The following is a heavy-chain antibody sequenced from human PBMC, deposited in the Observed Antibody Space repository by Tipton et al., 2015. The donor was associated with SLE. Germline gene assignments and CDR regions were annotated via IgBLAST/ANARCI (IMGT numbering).Heavy chain of an antibody. V-gene: IGHV4-38-2*02. CDR2: IFHSGSA. Sequence: TLSLTCSVSGYSISSGYYWGGIRQSPGKGLEWIGSIFHSGSAYYNPSLKSRVTMSVDTSKNECSVRVRSVTAADTAVYYCAGAWQGYCSGGTCYVLDYWGQGTLVTVSS. CDR3: AGAWQGYCSGGTCYVLDY. D-gene: IGHD2-15*01. CDR1: GYSISSGYY. J-gene: IGHJ4*02.